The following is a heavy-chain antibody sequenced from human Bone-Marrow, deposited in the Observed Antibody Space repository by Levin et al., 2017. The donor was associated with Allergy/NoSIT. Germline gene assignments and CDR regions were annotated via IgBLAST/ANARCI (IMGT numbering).Heavy chain of an antibody. CDR2: VFSDTSQP. V-gene: IGHV5-51*01. D-gene: IGHD3-10*01. Sequence: KSGESLKISCRGSGHSFSTFWIGWVRQMPGKGLEWMGMVFSDTSQPRYSPSFQGQVTISADRSINTVYLQWSSLKASDTAIYYCARHTEMVRGSGYYYYYMDVWGKGTTVTVSS. CDR1: GHSFSTFW. J-gene: IGHJ6*03. CDR3: ARHTEMVRGSGYYYYYMDV.